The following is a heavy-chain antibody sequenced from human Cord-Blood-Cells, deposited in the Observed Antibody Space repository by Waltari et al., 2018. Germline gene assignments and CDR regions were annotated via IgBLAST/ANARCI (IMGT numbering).Heavy chain of an antibody. Sequence: QLQLQESGPGLVKPSETLSLTCTVSGGSLSSSSYYWGGIRQPPGKGLEWIGSIYYSGSTYYNPSLKSRVTISVDTSKNQFSLKLSSVTAADTAVYYCATELGGYFDLWGRGTLVTVSS. CDR1: GGSLSSSSYY. CDR2: IYYSGST. V-gene: IGHV4-39*01. J-gene: IGHJ2*01. CDR3: ATELGGYFDL. D-gene: IGHD7-27*01.